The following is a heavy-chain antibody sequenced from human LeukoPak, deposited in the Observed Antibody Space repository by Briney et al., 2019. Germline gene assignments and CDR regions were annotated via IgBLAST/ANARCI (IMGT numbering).Heavy chain of an antibody. V-gene: IGHV4-39*07. CDR1: GGSISSSSYY. CDR2: IYYSGST. CDR3: AIVDTAMVIDP. Sequence: SETLSLTCTVSGGSISSSSYYWGWIRQPPGKGLEWIGSIYYSGSTYYNPSLKSRVTISVDTSKNQFSLKLSSVTAADTAVYYCAIVDTAMVIDPWGQGTLVTVSS. J-gene: IGHJ5*02. D-gene: IGHD5-18*01.